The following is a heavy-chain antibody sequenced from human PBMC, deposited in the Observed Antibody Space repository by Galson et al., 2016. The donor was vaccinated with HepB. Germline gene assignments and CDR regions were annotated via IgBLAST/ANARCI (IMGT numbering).Heavy chain of an antibody. CDR2: INHSGIT. Sequence: SETLSLTCAVYGGSLSGFYWTWIRQPPGKGLEWIGEINHSGITKYSPSLKSRVTISVDTSKNQFSLKLNSVTAAEMAVFYCSRAGWFDPWGQGTLVTVSS. CDR1: GGSLSGFY. CDR3: SRAGWFDP. V-gene: IGHV4-34*01. J-gene: IGHJ5*02.